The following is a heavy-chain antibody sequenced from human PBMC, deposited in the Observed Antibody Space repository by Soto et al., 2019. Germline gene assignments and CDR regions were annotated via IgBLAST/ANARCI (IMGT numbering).Heavy chain of an antibody. J-gene: IGHJ4*02. Sequence: QVPLVQSGAEVKKPGASVKVSCKASGYIFTRYTMHWVRQAPGQRLEWMGRINVGNGNTRYSQRLQGRVTITWDTSANTAHMELSSLRSEDTAVYYCARLEIVLVPAALPIGFDYWGQGTLVTVSS. CDR3: ARLEIVLVPAALPIGFDY. D-gene: IGHD2-2*01. V-gene: IGHV1-3*01. CDR1: GYIFTRYT. CDR2: INVGNGNT.